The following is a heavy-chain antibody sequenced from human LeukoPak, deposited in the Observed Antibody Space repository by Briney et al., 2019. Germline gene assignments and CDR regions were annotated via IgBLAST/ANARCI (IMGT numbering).Heavy chain of an antibody. CDR2: INPSGGST. V-gene: IGHV1-46*01. Sequence: ASVKVSCKASGYTFTSYYMHWVRQAPGQGLEWMGIINPSGGSTSYAQKFQGRVTMTRDTSTSTVYMELSSLRSEDTAVYYCAKSVPPYYYDSSGYNGYYFDYWGQGTLVTVSS. CDR3: AKSVPPYYYDSSGYNGYYFDY. CDR1: GYTFTSYY. D-gene: IGHD3-22*01. J-gene: IGHJ4*02.